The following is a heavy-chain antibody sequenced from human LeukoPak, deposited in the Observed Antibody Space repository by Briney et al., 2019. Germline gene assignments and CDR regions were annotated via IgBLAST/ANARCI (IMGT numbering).Heavy chain of an antibody. V-gene: IGHV4-39*01. D-gene: IGHD4-17*01. CDR2: IYYSGST. Sequence: SETLSLTXIVSGGSISSSSYYWGWIRQPPGKGLEWIGSIYYSGSTYYNPSLKSRVTISVDTSKNQFSLKLSSVTAADTAVYYCASPRRYYGDYYSYWGQGTLVTVSS. J-gene: IGHJ4*02. CDR3: ASPRRYYGDYYSY. CDR1: GGSISSSSYY.